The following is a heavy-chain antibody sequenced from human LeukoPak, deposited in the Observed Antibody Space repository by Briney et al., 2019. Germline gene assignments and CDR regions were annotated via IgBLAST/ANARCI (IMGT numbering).Heavy chain of an antibody. J-gene: IGHJ4*02. V-gene: IGHV1-2*02. Sequence: ASEKVSCKPSGYGFTGYYIHWVRHTPGQGLEWMGWINPNTGATNYAQKFQGRVTMTRDTSISTAYMELYSLTSDDTAVYYCLRGLMAGRFPCFDYWGQGTLVTVSS. D-gene: IGHD3-16*01. CDR3: LRGLMAGRFPCFDY. CDR1: GYGFTGYY. CDR2: INPNTGAT.